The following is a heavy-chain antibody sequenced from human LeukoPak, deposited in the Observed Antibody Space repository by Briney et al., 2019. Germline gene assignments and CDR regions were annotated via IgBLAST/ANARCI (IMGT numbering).Heavy chain of an antibody. J-gene: IGHJ4*02. CDR3: ARLVNWGYDY. CDR2: IYPGDSDT. D-gene: IGHD7-27*01. V-gene: IGHV5-51*01. Sequence: ESPEISCKGSGYSFTNYWIGWVRQMPGKGLEWMGIIYPGDSDTRYSPSFQGQVTISVDKSISTAYLQWSSLKASDTAMFYCARLVNWGYDYWGQRILVTVSS. CDR1: GYSFTNYW.